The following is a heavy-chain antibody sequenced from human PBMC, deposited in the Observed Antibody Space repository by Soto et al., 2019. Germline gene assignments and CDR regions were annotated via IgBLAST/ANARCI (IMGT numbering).Heavy chain of an antibody. CDR2: IIPIFGIA. V-gene: IGHV1-69*10. Sequence: ASVKVSCKASGGTFSSYAISWVRQAPGQGLEWMGGIIPIFGIANYAQKFQGRVTITADKSTSTAYMELSSLRSEDTAVYYCARGGEYSSSSGYFQHWGQGTLVTVSS. D-gene: IGHD6-6*01. J-gene: IGHJ1*01. CDR3: ARGGEYSSSSGYFQH. CDR1: GGTFSSYA.